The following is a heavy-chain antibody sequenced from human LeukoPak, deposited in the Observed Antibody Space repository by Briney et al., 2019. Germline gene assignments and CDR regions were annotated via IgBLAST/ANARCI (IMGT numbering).Heavy chain of an antibody. Sequence: GGSLRLSCVASGFSFGNYAMSWVRQAPGKGLEWVSQISGTGGATWYAGFARDRFTISRDNSKKTLYLQMSGLRVEDTAMYYCVKDPRDTYGTNWFVSWGQGTLLIVSS. CDR2: ISGTGGAT. CDR3: VKDPRDTYGTNWFVS. CDR1: GFSFGNYA. V-gene: IGHV3-23*01. J-gene: IGHJ5*01. D-gene: IGHD2-21*01.